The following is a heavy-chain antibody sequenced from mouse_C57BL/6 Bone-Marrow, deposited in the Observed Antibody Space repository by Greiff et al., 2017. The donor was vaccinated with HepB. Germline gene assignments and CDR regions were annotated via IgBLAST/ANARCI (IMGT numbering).Heavy chain of an antibody. J-gene: IGHJ4*01. V-gene: IGHV3-6*01. CDR1: GYSITSGYY. CDR2: ISYDGSN. CDR3: ANGNYGAMDY. D-gene: IGHD2-1*01. Sequence: DVQLQESGPGLVKPSQSLSLTCSVTGYSITSGYYWNWIRQFPGNKLEWMGYISYDGSNNYNPSLKNRISNTRDTSKNQFFLKLNSVTTEDTATYYCANGNYGAMDYWGQGTSVTVSS.